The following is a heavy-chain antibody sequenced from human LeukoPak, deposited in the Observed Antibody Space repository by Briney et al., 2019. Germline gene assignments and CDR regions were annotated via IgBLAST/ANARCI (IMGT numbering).Heavy chain of an antibody. V-gene: IGHV4-34*01. J-gene: IGHJ4*02. CDR1: GGSFSGYY. CDR2: INHSGST. D-gene: IGHD3-3*01. CDR3: ARGSQFYYFDY. Sequence: SETLSLTCAVYGGSFSGYYWSWIRQPPGKGLEWIGEINHSGSTNYNPSLKSRVTISVDTSKNQFSLKLSSVTAADTAVYYCARGSQFYYFDYWGKGPLVTVSS.